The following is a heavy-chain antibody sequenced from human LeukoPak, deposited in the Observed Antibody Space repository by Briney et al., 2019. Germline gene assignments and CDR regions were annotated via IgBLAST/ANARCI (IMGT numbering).Heavy chain of an antibody. CDR3: ARYVVSGAGRYYFDY. CDR2: INHSGST. D-gene: IGHD3-10*01. V-gene: IGHV4-34*01. Sequence: SETLSLTCAVYGGSFSCYYWSWIRQPPGKGLEWIGEINHSGSTNYNPSLKSRVTISIDTSKNQFSLRLSSVTAADTAVYLCARYVVSGAGRYYFDYWGQGSLVTVSS. J-gene: IGHJ4*02. CDR1: GGSFSCYY.